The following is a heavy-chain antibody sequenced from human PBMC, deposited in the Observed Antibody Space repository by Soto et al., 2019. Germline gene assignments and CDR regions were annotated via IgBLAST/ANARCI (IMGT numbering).Heavy chain of an antibody. D-gene: IGHD2-2*01. CDR1: GYSFTSYW. J-gene: IGHJ6*02. CDR3: ARTIVVVPAATLDYSMDV. Sequence: GESLKISCKGSGYSFTSYWIGWVRQMPGKGLEWMGIIYPGDSDTRYSPSFQGQVTISADKSISTAYLQWSSLKASDTAMYYCARTIVVVPAATLDYSMDVWGQGTTVTVSS. CDR2: IYPGDSDT. V-gene: IGHV5-51*01.